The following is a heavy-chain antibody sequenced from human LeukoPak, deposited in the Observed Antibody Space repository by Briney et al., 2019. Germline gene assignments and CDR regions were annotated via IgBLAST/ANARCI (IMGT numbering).Heavy chain of an antibody. Sequence: GGSLRLSCVASGFTFAARALTWVRQAPGKGLEWVSSISSGGSSTYYADSVKGRFTISRDNAKNSLYLQMNSLRAEDTALYYCAKDISPDGSGKQPDYWGQGTLVTVSS. CDR2: ISSGGSST. CDR1: GFTFAARA. CDR3: AKDISPDGSGKQPDY. J-gene: IGHJ4*02. V-gene: IGHV3-23*01. D-gene: IGHD3-10*01.